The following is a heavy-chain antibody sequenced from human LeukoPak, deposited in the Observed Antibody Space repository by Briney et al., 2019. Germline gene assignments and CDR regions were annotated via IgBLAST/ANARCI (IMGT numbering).Heavy chain of an antibody. V-gene: IGHV3-7*03. J-gene: IGHJ3*01. CDR3: AKGYDSSGYLLADAFDV. Sequence: PGGSLRLSCAASGFTFSSYWISWVRQAPGKGLEWVANIKQDGSEKYYVDSVKGRFTISRDNAKNSLYLQMNSLRTEDMALYYCAKGYDSSGYLLADAFDVWGQGTMVTVSS. CDR2: IKQDGSEK. CDR1: GFTFSSYW. D-gene: IGHD3-22*01.